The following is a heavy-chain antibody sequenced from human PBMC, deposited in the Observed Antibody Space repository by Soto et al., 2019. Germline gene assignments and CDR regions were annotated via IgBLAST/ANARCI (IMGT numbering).Heavy chain of an antibody. CDR2: ISSIGTTI. CDR3: ARSYYDLYSGHPLAFDS. D-gene: IGHD3-3*01. Sequence: QVQLVESGGGLVKPGGSLRLSCAASGFTFSDYYMTWIRQAPGKGLECVSYISSIGTTIYYADSLKGRFSISRDNVNNSVYLQIISLRVDDTAVYYCARSYYDLYSGHPLAFDSWGPGTLVTVSS. V-gene: IGHV3-11*01. J-gene: IGHJ4*02. CDR1: GFTFSDYY.